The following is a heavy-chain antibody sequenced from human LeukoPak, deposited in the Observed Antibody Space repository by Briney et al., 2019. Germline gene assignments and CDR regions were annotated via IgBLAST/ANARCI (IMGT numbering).Heavy chain of an antibody. J-gene: IGHJ4*02. Sequence: ASVKISCKVSGYTFTDYYMHWVQQAPGKGLDWMGLVDPEDGETIYAEKFQGRVTITADTSTDTAYMELSSLRSEDTAVYYCATDTPIAALNYWGQGTLVTVSS. CDR1: GYTFTDYY. D-gene: IGHD6-6*01. V-gene: IGHV1-69-2*01. CDR2: VDPEDGET. CDR3: ATDTPIAALNY.